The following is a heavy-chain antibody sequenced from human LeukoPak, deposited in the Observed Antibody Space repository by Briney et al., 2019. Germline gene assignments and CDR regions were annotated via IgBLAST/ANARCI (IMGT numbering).Heavy chain of an antibody. J-gene: IGHJ4*02. D-gene: IGHD3-9*01. Sequence: GASVKVSCKASGYTFTGYYMHWVRQAPGQGLEWMGWINPNSGGTNYAQKFQGRVTMTRDTSISTAYMELSRLRSDDTAVYYCARETGGDILTGDFDYWGQGTLVTVSS. CDR2: INPNSGGT. CDR1: GYTFTGYY. CDR3: ARETGGDILTGDFDY. V-gene: IGHV1-2*02.